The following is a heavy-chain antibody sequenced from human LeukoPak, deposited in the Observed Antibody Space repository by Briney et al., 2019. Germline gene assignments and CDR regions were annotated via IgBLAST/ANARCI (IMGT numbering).Heavy chain of an antibody. CDR2: INPNSGGT. V-gene: IGHV1-2*02. CDR1: GYAFTGYY. J-gene: IGHJ5*02. CDR3: ARQPYYYGSGSYYKSWFDP. Sequence: ASVKVSCKASGYAFTGYYMHWVRQAPGQGLEWMGWINPNSGGTNYAQKFQGRVTMTRDTSISTAYMELSRLRSDDTAVYYCARQPYYYGSGSYYKSWFDPWGQGTLVTVPS. D-gene: IGHD3-10*01.